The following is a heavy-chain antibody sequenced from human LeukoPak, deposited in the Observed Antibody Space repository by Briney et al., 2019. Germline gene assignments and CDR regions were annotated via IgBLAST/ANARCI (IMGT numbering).Heavy chain of an antibody. J-gene: IGHJ4*02. Sequence: GGSLRLSCAASGFTFRSYAMNWVRQPPGKGLEWVSTISASGDGTYYADSVKGRFTISRDDSKNTLYLQMNSLRAEDSAVYYCAKRWSEFDYWGQGTLVTVSS. CDR1: GFTFRSYA. CDR2: ISASGDGT. V-gene: IGHV3-23*01. CDR3: AKRWSEFDY.